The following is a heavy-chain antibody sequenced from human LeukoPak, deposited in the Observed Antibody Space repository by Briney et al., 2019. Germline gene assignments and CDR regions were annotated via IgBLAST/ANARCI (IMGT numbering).Heavy chain of an antibody. V-gene: IGHV4-39*01. CDR2: IYYTGTT. J-gene: IGHJ4*02. CDR1: GVSISTSIYY. D-gene: IGHD3-22*01. CDR3: ARQTTGGYSRSSGRFDY. Sequence: SETLSLTCTVSGVSISTSIYYWGWIRPPPGKGLEWTGSIYYTGTTYYNPSIEQRATISVDTTKNQLSLKLRSVTAGDTAVYYCARQTTGGYSRSSGRFDYWGQGTLVTVSS.